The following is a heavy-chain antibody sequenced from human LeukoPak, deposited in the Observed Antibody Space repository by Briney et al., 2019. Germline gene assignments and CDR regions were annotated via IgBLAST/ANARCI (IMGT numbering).Heavy chain of an antibody. J-gene: IGHJ6*02. Sequence: GGSLRLSCTASGFTFGDYAMSWVRQAPGKGLEWVGFIRSKTYGGTTEYAASVKGRFTISRDDSKGIAYLQMSSLKTEDTAVYYCTRNGGVRERYGHSSYYSYYGMDVWGQGTTVTVSS. CDR2: IRSKTYGGTT. D-gene: IGHD5-24*01. V-gene: IGHV3-49*04. CDR1: GFTFGDYA. CDR3: TRNGGVRERYGHSSYYSYYGMDV.